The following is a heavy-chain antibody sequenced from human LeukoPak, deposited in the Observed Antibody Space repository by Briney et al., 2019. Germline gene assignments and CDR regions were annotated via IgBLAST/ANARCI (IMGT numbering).Heavy chain of an antibody. D-gene: IGHD3-10*01. CDR1: GFTVSSNY. Sequence: GGSLRLSCAASGFTVSSNYMSWVRQAPGKGLEWVSVIYSGGSTYYADSVKGRSTISRDNSKNTLYLQMNSLRAEDTAVYYCARNIWHYYGSGSSFYYGMDVWGQGTTVTVSS. J-gene: IGHJ6*02. V-gene: IGHV3-66*01. CDR3: ARNIWHYYGSGSSFYYGMDV. CDR2: IYSGGST.